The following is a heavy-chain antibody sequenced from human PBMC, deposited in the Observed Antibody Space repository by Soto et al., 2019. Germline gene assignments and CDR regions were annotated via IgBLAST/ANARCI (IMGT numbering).Heavy chain of an antibody. V-gene: IGHV4-31*03. CDR3: ARDNKGVVPAARNYYYYYGMDV. J-gene: IGHJ6*02. D-gene: IGHD2-2*01. CDR2: IYYSGST. CDR1: GGSISSGGYY. Sequence: QVQLQESGPGLVKPSQTLSLTCTVSGGSISSGGYYWSWIRQHPGKGLEWIGYIYYSGSTYYNPSRKSRVTISVDTSKNPFSLKLSSVTAADTAVYYCARDNKGVVPAARNYYYYYGMDVWGQGTTVTVSS.